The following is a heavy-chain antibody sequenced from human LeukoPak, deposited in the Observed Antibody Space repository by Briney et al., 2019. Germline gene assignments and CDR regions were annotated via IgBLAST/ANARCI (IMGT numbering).Heavy chain of an antibody. CDR3: ASALNSRSSSC. CDR1: GYMFTDYY. J-gene: IGHJ4*02. CDR2: FNPESGGT. V-gene: IGHV1-2*02. Sequence: ASVKVSCKASGYMFTDYYMHWVRQAPGQGLEWMGWFNPESGGTNYAQKFQGRVTMTTDTTISTAYMELTRLRSDDTAVYYCASALNSRSSSCWGQGTRVTVSS. D-gene: IGHD6-13*01.